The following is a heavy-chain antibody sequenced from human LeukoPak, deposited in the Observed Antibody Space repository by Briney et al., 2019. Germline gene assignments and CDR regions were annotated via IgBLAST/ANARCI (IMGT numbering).Heavy chain of an antibody. D-gene: IGHD3-10*01. V-gene: IGHV3-23*01. J-gene: IGHJ4*02. CDR2: ISGSGGST. CDR1: GFTFNDYN. Sequence: RAGGSLRLSCAASGFTFNDYNMNRGRQAPGKGLEWVSAISGSGGSTYYADSVKGRFTISRDNSKNTLYLQMNSLRAEDTAVYYCAMIDYGSESPFDYWGQGTLVTVSS. CDR3: AMIDYGSESPFDY.